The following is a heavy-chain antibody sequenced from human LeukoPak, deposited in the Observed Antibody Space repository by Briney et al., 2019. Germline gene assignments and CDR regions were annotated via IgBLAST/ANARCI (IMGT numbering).Heavy chain of an antibody. V-gene: IGHV4-59*01. CDR1: GGSISSYH. CDR2: IYYSGST. Sequence: PSETLPLTCTVSGGSISSYHWSWIRQPPGKGLEWIGYIYYSGSTNYNPSLKSRVTISVDTSKNQFSLKLSSVTAADTAVYYCAREAYCGGDCYSGFDYWGQGTLVTVSS. CDR3: AREAYCGGDCYSGFDY. D-gene: IGHD2-21*02. J-gene: IGHJ4*02.